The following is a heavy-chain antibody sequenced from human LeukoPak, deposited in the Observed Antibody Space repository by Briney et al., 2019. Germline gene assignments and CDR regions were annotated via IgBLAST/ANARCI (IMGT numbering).Heavy chain of an antibody. Sequence: GGSLRLSCAASGFPFNTQDMRWVRQAPRKGLEWVSSIHADGFGTFYSDPVRGRFTISRDNSKNTLDLQMNSLGVEDTAVYYCGKGRVSEWGQGTLVTVSS. CDR3: GKGRVSE. CDR1: GFPFNTQD. J-gene: IGHJ4*02. CDR2: IHADGFGT. V-gene: IGHV3-23*01. D-gene: IGHD6-19*01.